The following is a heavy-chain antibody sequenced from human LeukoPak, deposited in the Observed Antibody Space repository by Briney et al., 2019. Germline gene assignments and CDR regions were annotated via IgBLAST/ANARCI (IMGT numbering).Heavy chain of an antibody. CDR3: ARGGSGWYAWFDP. CDR1: GGSISSGDYY. Sequence: SETLSLTCTISGGSISSGDYYWSWIRQPPGKGLEWIGYIYYSGSTYYNPSLKSRVTISVDTSNNQFSLKLSSVTAADTAVYYCARGGSGWYAWFDPWGQGTLVTVSS. V-gene: IGHV4-30-4*08. CDR2: IYYSGST. J-gene: IGHJ5*02. D-gene: IGHD6-19*01.